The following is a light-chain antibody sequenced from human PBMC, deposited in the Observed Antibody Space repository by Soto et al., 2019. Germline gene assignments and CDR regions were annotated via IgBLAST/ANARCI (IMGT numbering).Light chain of an antibody. V-gene: IGKV4-1*01. CDR3: QQYFSSWT. CDR2: WAS. Sequence: IVMTQSPESLALSLGERATINCRSSQSVFFSSNKKNYLAWYQQKSGQPPKLLIYWASTRKSGVPDRFSGSGSGTDFTLTIRSLQPEDVAVYYCQQYFSSWTFGQGTKVEIK. CDR1: QSVFFSSNKKNY. J-gene: IGKJ1*01.